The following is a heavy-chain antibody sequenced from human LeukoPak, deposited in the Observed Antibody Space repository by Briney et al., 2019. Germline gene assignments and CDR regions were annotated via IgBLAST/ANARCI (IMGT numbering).Heavy chain of an antibody. J-gene: IGHJ3*02. D-gene: IGHD3-9*01. Sequence: SGPALVKPTQTLTLTCTFSGFSLSTSAMCVSWIRQPPGKALEWLARIDWDDDKYYSTSLKTRLTISKDTSKNQVVLTMTSMDPVDTATYYCARHAPRWVLTGYSSDAFDIWGQGTMVTVSS. CDR1: GFSLSTSAMC. V-gene: IGHV2-70*11. CDR3: ARHAPRWVLTGYSSDAFDI. CDR2: IDWDDDK.